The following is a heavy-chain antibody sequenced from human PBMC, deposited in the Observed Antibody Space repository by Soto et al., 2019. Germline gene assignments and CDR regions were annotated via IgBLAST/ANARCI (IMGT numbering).Heavy chain of an antibody. Sequence: GGSLRLSCAASGFTFSSNAMSWVRQAPGKGLEWVSGISGSGGGTDYADSGRGRFTNSRDISRNTRYLQMNSLRAEDTAVYYCSKASSSPPNWFDSWGQGTLVTISS. D-gene: IGHD6-6*01. CDR1: GFTFSSNA. J-gene: IGHJ5*01. V-gene: IGHV3-23*01. CDR3: SKASSSPPNWFDS. CDR2: ISGSGGGT.